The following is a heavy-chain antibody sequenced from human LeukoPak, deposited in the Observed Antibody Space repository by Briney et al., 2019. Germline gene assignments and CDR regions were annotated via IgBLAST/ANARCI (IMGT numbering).Heavy chain of an antibody. V-gene: IGHV3-30*03. Sequence: PGGSLRLSCAASGFTFSSYSMNWVRQAPGKGLEWVAVISYDGSNKYYADSVKGRFTISRDNAKNSLYLQMNSLRAEDTAVYYCARALYYYDSSGYHRGAFDIWGQGTMVTVSS. J-gene: IGHJ3*02. CDR3: ARALYYYDSSGYHRGAFDI. CDR1: GFTFSSYS. CDR2: ISYDGSNK. D-gene: IGHD3-22*01.